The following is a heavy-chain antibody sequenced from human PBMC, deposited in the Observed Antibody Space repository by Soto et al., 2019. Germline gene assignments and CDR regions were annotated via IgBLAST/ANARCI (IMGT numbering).Heavy chain of an antibody. J-gene: IGHJ4*02. CDR2: IGTKPGGGPT. D-gene: IGHD3-16*01. Sequence: EVQLVESGGGLVEPGGSLRLSCAASGFTFSASWMGWVRQAPGKGLEYVGRIGTKPGGGPTDYTAPVKGRFTVSRDDSRNALYLQLQNLKTEDTAVYFCITSEGGHWGQGALVTVSS. CDR1: GFTFSASW. V-gene: IGHV3-15*04. CDR3: ITSEGGH.